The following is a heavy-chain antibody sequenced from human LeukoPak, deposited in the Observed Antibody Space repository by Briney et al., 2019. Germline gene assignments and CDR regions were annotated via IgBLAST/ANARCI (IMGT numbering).Heavy chain of an antibody. D-gene: IGHD3-3*01. J-gene: IGHJ6*03. CDR1: GFTFSSYV. CDR2: ISYDGSNK. V-gene: IGHV3-30*04. Sequence: GGSLRLSCAASGFTFSSYVMHWVRQAPGKGQEWVAVISYDGSNKYYADSVKGRFTISRDNSKNTLYLQMNSLRAEDTAVYYCARGLNNDFWSGCLSYYYYMDVWGKGTTVTVSS. CDR3: ARGLNNDFWSGCLSYYYYMDV.